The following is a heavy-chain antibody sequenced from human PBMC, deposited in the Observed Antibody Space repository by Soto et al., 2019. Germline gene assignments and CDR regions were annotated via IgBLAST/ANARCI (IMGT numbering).Heavy chain of an antibody. CDR2: IIPILGIA. D-gene: IGHD3-10*01. CDR1: GGTFSSYT. CDR3: AVYTRNPREL. J-gene: IGHJ6*03. V-gene: IGHV1-69*02. Sequence: GASVKVSCKASGGTFSSYTISWVRQAPGQGLEWMGRIIPILGIANYAQKFQGRVTITADKSTSTAYMELGSLRSENTAVNNSAVYTRNPRELGGKGPRFTVS.